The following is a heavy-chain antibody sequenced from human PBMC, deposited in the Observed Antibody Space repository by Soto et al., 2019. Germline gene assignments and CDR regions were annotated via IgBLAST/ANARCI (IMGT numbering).Heavy chain of an antibody. CDR2: IYYSGST. Sequence: SETLSLTCTVSGGSISSYYWSWIRQPPGKGLEWIGYIYYSGSTNYNPSLKSRVTISVDTSKNRFSLKLSSVTAADTAVYYCARRASTGYYYFDYWGQGTLVTVSS. V-gene: IGHV4-59*08. CDR3: ARRASTGYYYFDY. CDR1: GGSISSYY. J-gene: IGHJ4*02. D-gene: IGHD3-22*01.